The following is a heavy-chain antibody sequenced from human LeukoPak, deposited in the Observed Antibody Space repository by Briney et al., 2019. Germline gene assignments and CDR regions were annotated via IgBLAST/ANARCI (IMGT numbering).Heavy chain of an antibody. Sequence: SETLSLTCTVSGGSISSSSYYWSWIRQPPGTGLEWIGEINHSGSTNYNPSLKSRVTISVDTSKNQFSLKLSSVTAADTAVYYCARVQGNSSGWYYLDYWGQGTLVTVSS. D-gene: IGHD6-19*01. V-gene: IGHV4-39*07. CDR3: ARVQGNSSGWYYLDY. CDR2: INHSGST. CDR1: GGSISSSSYY. J-gene: IGHJ4*02.